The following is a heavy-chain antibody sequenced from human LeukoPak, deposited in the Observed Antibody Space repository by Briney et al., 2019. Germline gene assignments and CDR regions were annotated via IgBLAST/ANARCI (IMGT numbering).Heavy chain of an antibody. CDR2: ISSSSSYI. V-gene: IGHV3-21*01. Sequence: GGSLRLSCAASGFTFSSYSMNWVRQAPGKGLEWVSSISSSSSYIYYADSVKGGFTISRDNAKNSLYLQMNSLRAEDTAVYYCARSWDYYGSGSYPYWGQGTLVTVSS. CDR3: ARSWDYYGSGSYPY. CDR1: GFTFSSYS. D-gene: IGHD3-10*01. J-gene: IGHJ4*02.